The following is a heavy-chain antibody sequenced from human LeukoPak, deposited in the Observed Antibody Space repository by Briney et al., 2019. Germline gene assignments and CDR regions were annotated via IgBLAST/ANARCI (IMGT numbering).Heavy chain of an antibody. Sequence: PSETLSLTCTVSGDSISTFSWTRIRQPPRKGLAWIGSVQSTSNNYTPAFKSRVAISVDTAKNQFFLRLNSVTSADTAVYYCARDTTVASGMQFWGHGSLVTVSS. CDR3: ARDTTVASGMQF. V-gene: IGHV4-59*01. CDR1: GDSISTFS. CDR2: VQSTSN. D-gene: IGHD6-19*01. J-gene: IGHJ4*01.